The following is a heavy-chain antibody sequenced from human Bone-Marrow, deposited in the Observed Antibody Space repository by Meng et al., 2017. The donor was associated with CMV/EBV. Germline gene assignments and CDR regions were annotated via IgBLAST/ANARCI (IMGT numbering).Heavy chain of an antibody. V-gene: IGHV1-18*01. D-gene: IGHD4-23*01. Sequence: APVKVSCKASGYTFTSYGISWVRQAPGQGLEWMGWISAYNGNTNYAQKLQGRVTMTTDTSTSTAYMELRSLRSDDTAVYYCARGAVVTPQGGNAFDIWGQGTMVTVSS. CDR2: ISAYNGNT. J-gene: IGHJ3*02. CDR1: GYTFTSYG. CDR3: ARGAVVTPQGGNAFDI.